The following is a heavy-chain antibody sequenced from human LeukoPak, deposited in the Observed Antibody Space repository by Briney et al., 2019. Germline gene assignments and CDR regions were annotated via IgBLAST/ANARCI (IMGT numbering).Heavy chain of an antibody. Sequence: SETLSLTCTVSGGSISSSSYYWGWIRQPPGKGLEWIGSIYYSGSTYYNPSLKSRVTISVDTSKNQFSLKLSSVTAADTAVYYCARNQPYYDILTGYLPHWFDPWGQGTLVTVSS. CDR3: ARNQPYYDILTGYLPHWFDP. V-gene: IGHV4-39*07. D-gene: IGHD3-9*01. J-gene: IGHJ5*02. CDR2: IYYSGST. CDR1: GGSISSSSYY.